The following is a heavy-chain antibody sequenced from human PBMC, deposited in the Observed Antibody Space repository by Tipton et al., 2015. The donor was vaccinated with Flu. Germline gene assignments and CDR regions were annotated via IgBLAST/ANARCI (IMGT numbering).Heavy chain of an antibody. V-gene: IGHV4-59*01. CDR1: GGSISSYY. CDR3: ARDGYYDILTGYAYGMDV. CDR2: IYYSGST. D-gene: IGHD3-9*01. Sequence: GLVKPSETLSLTCTVSGGSISSYYWSWIRQPPGKGLEWIGYIYYSGSTNYNPSLKSRVTISVDTSKNQFSLKLSSVTAADTAVYYCARDGYYDILTGYAYGMDVWGQGTTVTVSS. J-gene: IGHJ6*02.